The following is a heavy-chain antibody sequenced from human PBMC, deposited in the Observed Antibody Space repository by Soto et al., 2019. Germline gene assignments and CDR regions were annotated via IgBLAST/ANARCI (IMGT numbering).Heavy chain of an antibody. J-gene: IGHJ4*02. CDR3: AKVSRYGGYDRRETRDY. D-gene: IGHD5-12*01. CDR1: GFTFSSYA. CDR2: ISGSGGST. Sequence: EVQLLESGGGLVQPGGSLRLSCAASGFTFSSYAMSWVRQAPGKGLEWVSAISGSGGSTYYADSVKGRFTISRDNSHNTLHRQMNSLRAEDTAVYYCAKVSRYGGYDRRETRDYWGQGTLVTVSS. V-gene: IGHV3-23*01.